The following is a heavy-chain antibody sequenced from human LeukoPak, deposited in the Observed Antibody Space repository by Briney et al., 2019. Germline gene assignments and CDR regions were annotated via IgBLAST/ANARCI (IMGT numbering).Heavy chain of an antibody. D-gene: IGHD3-3*01. J-gene: IGHJ4*02. V-gene: IGHV3-64*01. CDR3: ARGRYDFWGGTSLDY. CDR1: GFTFSKYA. CDR2: ISDSGSHT. Sequence: PGGSLRLSCAASGFTFSKYALHWVRQAPGKELEHVSGISDSGSHTYYTQSVQGRFTISRDNSRNTLYLLMTNLRAEDMAVYYCARGRYDFWGGTSLDYWGQGALVTVSS.